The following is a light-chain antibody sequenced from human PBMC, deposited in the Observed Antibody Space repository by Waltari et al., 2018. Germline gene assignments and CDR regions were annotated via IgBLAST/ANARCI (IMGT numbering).Light chain of an antibody. V-gene: IGKV3-15*01. CDR2: GAS. CDR3: QQYDNWPPTT. J-gene: IGKJ2*01. Sequence: EIVMTQFPATLSVSPGDRATLSCRASQRINNNLAWYRQKPGQAPRLVIYGASFRATGIPARISGSGSGTEFTLTISSLQSEDFAVYYCQQYDNWPPTTFGQGTKLEIK. CDR1: QRINNN.